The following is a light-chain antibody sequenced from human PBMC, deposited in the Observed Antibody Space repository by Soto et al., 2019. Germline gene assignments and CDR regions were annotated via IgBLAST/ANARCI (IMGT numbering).Light chain of an antibody. V-gene: IGLV1-44*01. CDR3: AAWDDSLNGPV. CDR1: TSNIGSNT. Sequence: QAVVTQPPSASGTPGQRVTISCSGGTSNIGSNTVNWYRQFPGTAPKLLIYADNRRPAGVPDRFSGSRSGTSASLDISGLQSEEETDYYCAAWDDSLNGPVFGGGTKLTVL. CDR2: ADN. J-gene: IGLJ2*01.